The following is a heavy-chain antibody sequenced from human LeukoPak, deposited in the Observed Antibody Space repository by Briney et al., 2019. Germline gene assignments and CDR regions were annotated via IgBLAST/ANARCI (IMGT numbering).Heavy chain of an antibody. Sequence: PSETLSLTCSVSGGSIRNSNYFWAWIRQPPGKGLEWIGVISYTGSAYYNPSLKSRVTISVDTSKNQFSLKLSSVTAADTAVYYCARETSQKGAHYMDVWGKGTTVTISS. J-gene: IGHJ6*03. CDR1: GGSIRNSNYF. CDR2: ISYTGSA. D-gene: IGHD3-16*01. CDR3: ARETSQKGAHYMDV. V-gene: IGHV4-39*07.